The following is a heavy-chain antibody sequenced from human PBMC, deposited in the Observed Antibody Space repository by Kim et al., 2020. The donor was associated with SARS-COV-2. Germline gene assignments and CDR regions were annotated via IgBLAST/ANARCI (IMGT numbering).Heavy chain of an antibody. CDR1: GFTFSSYG. V-gene: IGHV3-33*05. Sequence: GGSLRLSCAASGFTFSSYGMHWVRQAPGKGLEWVAVISYDGSNKYYADSVKGRFTISRDNSKNTLYLQMNSLRAEDTAVYYCARDYPSSRDYYGSGMLGYWGQGTLVTVSP. D-gene: IGHD3-10*01. J-gene: IGHJ4*02. CDR3: ARDYPSSRDYYGSGMLGY. CDR2: ISYDGSNK.